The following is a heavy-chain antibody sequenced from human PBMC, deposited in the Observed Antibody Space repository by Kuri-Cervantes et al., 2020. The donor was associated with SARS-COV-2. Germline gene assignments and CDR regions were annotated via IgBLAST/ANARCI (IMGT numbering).Heavy chain of an antibody. J-gene: IGHJ4*02. D-gene: IGHD3-3*01. CDR3: TSPDYDFWSGPYLD. CDR2: ISWNSGSI. CDR1: GFTFDDYA. V-gene: IGHV3-9*01. Sequence: SLKISCAASGFTFDDYAMHWVRQAPGKGLEWVSGISWNSGSIGYADSVKGRFTISRDDSKNTAYLQMNSLKTEDTAVYYCTSPDYDFWSGPYLDWGQGTLVTVSS.